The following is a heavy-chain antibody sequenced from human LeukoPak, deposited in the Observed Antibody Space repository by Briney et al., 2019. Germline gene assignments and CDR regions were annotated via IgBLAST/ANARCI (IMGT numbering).Heavy chain of an antibody. CDR2: ISGYNGNK. V-gene: IGHV1-18*01. CDR1: GYTFSNYG. D-gene: IGHD2-21*02. CDR3: ARDERDSCGGDCYYFDY. Sequence: ASVKVSCKASGYTFSNYGISWVRQAPGQGLEWMGWISGYNGNKNQAQKLQGRVTMTTDTSTSTAYMELRSLRSDDTAVYYCARDERDSCGGDCYYFDYWGQGTLVTVSS. J-gene: IGHJ4*02.